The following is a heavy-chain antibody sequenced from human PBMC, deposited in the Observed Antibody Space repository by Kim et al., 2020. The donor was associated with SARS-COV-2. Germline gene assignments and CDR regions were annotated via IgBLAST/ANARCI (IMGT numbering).Heavy chain of an antibody. J-gene: IGHJ5*02. CDR3: ARDLYPQVRGVISWFDP. D-gene: IGHD3-10*01. Sequence: ASVKVSCKASGYTFTSYGISWVQQAPGQGLEWMGWISAYNGNTNYAQKLQGRVTMTTDTSTSTAYMELRSLTSDDTAVYYCARDLYPQVRGVISWFDPWAQGTLVTVSS. CDR1: GYTFTSYG. V-gene: IGHV1-18*01. CDR2: ISAYNGNT.